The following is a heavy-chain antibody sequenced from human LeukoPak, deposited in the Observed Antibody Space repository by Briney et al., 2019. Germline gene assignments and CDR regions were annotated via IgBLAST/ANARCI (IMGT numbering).Heavy chain of an antibody. Sequence: ASVKVSCKASGYTFTSYDISWVRQATGQGLEWMGWMNPNSGNKAYAQKFQGRVTMTRNTSINTAYMELSSLRSEDTAVYYCARGDPTYCSGGSCQTSYYCVMDVWGQGTTVTVSS. D-gene: IGHD2-15*01. CDR1: GYTFTSYD. J-gene: IGHJ6*02. CDR2: MNPNSGNK. V-gene: IGHV1-8*01. CDR3: ARGDPTYCSGGSCQTSYYCVMDV.